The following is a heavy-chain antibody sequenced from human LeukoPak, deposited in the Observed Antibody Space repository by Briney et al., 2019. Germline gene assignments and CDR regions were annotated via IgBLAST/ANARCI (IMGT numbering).Heavy chain of an antibody. Sequence: PSETLSLTCSVSGGSLSPYYWSWFRQPPGKGLEWIGYIFHSGITTYNPSLTSRGTISLDSYKNQFFLRLTSVTPADTAMYYCARAETLAAIYFDFWGQGSLVTVSS. CDR2: IFHSGIT. CDR1: GGSLSPYY. J-gene: IGHJ4*02. V-gene: IGHV4-59*01. CDR3: ARAETLAAIYFDF. D-gene: IGHD6-25*01.